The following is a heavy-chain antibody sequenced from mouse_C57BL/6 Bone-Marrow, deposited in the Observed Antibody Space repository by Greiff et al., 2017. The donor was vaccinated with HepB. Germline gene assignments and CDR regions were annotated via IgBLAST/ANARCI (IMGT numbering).Heavy chain of an antibody. CDR2: IYPGDGDT. V-gene: IGHV1-82*01. Sequence: VQLQESGPELVKPGASVKISCKASGYAFSSSWMNWVKQRPGKGLEWIGRIYPGDGDTNYNGKFKGKATLTADKSSSTAYMQLSSLTSEDSAVYFCARGVTTVVARYWYFDVWGTGTTVTVSS. J-gene: IGHJ1*03. D-gene: IGHD1-1*01. CDR1: GYAFSSSW. CDR3: ARGVTTVVARYWYFDV.